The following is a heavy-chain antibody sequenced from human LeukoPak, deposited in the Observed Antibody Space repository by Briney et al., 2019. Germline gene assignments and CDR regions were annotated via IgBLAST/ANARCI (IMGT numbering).Heavy chain of an antibody. Sequence: GRSLRLSCAASGFTFSDYGMHWVRQAPGKGLEWVAVISHDGSHKYYADSVKGRFTISRDNSKNTLYLQMNSLRSEDTAVYYCAKALWSSGWSGRGGFHYYYGMDVWSQGTLVTVSS. CDR1: GFTFSDYG. CDR3: AKALWSSGWSGRGGFHYYYGMDV. D-gene: IGHD6-19*01. J-gene: IGHJ6*02. V-gene: IGHV3-30*18. CDR2: ISHDGSHK.